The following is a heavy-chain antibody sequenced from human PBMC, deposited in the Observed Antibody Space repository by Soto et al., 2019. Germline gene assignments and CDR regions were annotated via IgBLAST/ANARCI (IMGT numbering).Heavy chain of an antibody. V-gene: IGHV3-23*01. CDR1: GFTFSSYA. Sequence: GGSLRLSCAASGFTFSSYAMSWVRQAPGKGLEWVSAISGSGGSTYYADSVKGRFTISRDNSKNTLYLQMNSLRAEDTAVYYCAKALTSGYDYGWFDPWGQGTLVTVSS. J-gene: IGHJ5*02. D-gene: IGHD5-12*01. CDR3: AKALTSGYDYGWFDP. CDR2: ISGSGGST.